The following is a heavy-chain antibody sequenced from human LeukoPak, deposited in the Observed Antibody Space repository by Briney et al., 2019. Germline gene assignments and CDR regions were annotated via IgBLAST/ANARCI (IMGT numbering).Heavy chain of an antibody. Sequence: SQTLSLTCAISGDSVSSNSAAWNWIRQSPSRGLEWLGRTYYRSKCYNDYAVSVKSRITTNPDTSKNQFSLQLNSVTPEDTAVYYCARGPYSSGWYCWFDYWGQGTLVTVSS. J-gene: IGHJ4*02. V-gene: IGHV6-1*01. CDR3: ARGPYSSGWYCWFDY. D-gene: IGHD6-19*01. CDR2: TYYRSKCYN. CDR1: GDSVSSNSAA.